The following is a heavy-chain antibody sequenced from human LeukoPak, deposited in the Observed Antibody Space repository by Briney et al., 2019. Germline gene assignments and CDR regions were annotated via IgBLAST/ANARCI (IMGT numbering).Heavy chain of an antibody. CDR3: ARDGAYGDYGGFDY. J-gene: IGHJ4*02. Sequence: GGSLRLSCAASGFTFDDYGMSWVRQAPGKGLEWVSGINWNGGSTGYADSVKGRFTISRDNAKNSLYLQMNSLRAEDTAVYYCARDGAYGDYGGFDYWGQGTLVTVSS. V-gene: IGHV3-20*04. CDR1: GFTFDDYG. D-gene: IGHD4-17*01. CDR2: INWNGGST.